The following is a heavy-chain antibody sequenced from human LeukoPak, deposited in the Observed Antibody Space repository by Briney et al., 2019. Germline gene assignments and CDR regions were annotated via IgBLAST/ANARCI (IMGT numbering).Heavy chain of an antibody. CDR2: IYHSGST. CDR3: ARSGNYVIDY. J-gene: IGHJ4*02. V-gene: IGHV4-38-2*02. CDR1: GYSISSGYY. D-gene: IGHD1-26*01. Sequence: SETLSLTCTVSGYSISSGYYWGWIRPPPGKGLEWIGSIYHSGSTYYNPSLKSRVTVSVDTSKNQFSLKLSSVTAADTAVYYCARSGNYVIDYWGQGTLVTVSS.